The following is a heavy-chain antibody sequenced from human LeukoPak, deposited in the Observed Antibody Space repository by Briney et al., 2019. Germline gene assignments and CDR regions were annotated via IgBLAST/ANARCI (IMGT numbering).Heavy chain of an antibody. CDR1: GLSFSDHF. Sequence: GGSLRLSCAASGLSFSDHFMTWLRQAPGRGLEWVSSITGGGSTTSYADSVKGRFTISRDNSKSILYLQMDRLSGEDTAVYYCGRQERWPPAWFDPWGQGTLVTVSS. V-gene: IGHV3-23*01. CDR2: ITGGGSTT. CDR3: GRQERWPPAWFDP. J-gene: IGHJ5*02. D-gene: IGHD5-24*01.